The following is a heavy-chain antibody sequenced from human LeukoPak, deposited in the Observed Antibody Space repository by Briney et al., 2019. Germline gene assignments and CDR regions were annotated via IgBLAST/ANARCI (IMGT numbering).Heavy chain of an antibody. Sequence: GGSLRLSCAASGFTFSTYNMNWVRQAPGKGLEWVSHITSSSTNIYYADSVKGRFTISRDNAKNALSLQMNSLRDEDTALYYCAKGGSSSPYYYYGMDVWGQGTTVTVSS. V-gene: IGHV3-48*02. CDR3: AKGGSSSPYYYYGMDV. CDR1: GFTFSTYN. D-gene: IGHD6-6*01. J-gene: IGHJ6*02. CDR2: ITSSSTNI.